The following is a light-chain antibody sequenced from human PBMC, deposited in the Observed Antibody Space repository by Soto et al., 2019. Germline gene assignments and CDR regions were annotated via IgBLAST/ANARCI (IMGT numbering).Light chain of an antibody. V-gene: IGKV3-15*01. CDR1: QTVTYN. CDR3: QHYNYWPFT. J-gene: IGKJ3*01. Sequence: EIVMTQSPTTLSVSPGERATLSCRASQTVTYNLAWYQQKPGQPPRLLIYGASTRATGIPARLSGSGSGTEFTLTISSLQSEDFAVYYCQHYNYWPFTFGPGTKVDFK. CDR2: GAS.